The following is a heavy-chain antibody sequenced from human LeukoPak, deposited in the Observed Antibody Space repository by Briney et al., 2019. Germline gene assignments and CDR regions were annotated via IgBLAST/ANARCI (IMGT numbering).Heavy chain of an antibody. CDR2: TYYRSTWLY. V-gene: IGHV6-1*01. D-gene: IGHD3-16*01. Sequence: SQTLSLTCAISGDSVSSNTAAWNWIRQSPSRGLEWLGRTYYRSTWLYDYALSLKSRININPDTSKNQFSLHLNSVTPEDTAVYYCVRDGEGGLDHFDYWGRGTLVTASS. CDR1: GDSVSSNTAA. J-gene: IGHJ4*02. CDR3: VRDGEGGLDHFDY.